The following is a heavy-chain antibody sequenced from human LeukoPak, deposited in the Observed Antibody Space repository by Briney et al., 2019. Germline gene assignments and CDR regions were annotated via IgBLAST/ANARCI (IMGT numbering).Heavy chain of an antibody. V-gene: IGHV3-30*18. CDR3: AKGGACSSTSCPISNWFDP. CDR2: ISYDGSNK. J-gene: IGHJ5*02. Sequence: GGSLRLSCAASGFTFSSYGMHWVRQAPGKGLEWVAVISYDGSNKYYADSVKGRFTISRDNSKNTLYLQMNSLRAEDTAVYYCAKGGACSSTSCPISNWFDPWGQGTLVTVSS. D-gene: IGHD2-2*01. CDR1: GFTFSSYG.